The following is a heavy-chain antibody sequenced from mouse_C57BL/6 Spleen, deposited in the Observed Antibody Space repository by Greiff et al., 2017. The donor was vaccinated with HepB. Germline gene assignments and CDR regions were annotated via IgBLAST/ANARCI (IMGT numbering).Heavy chain of an antibody. J-gene: IGHJ1*03. V-gene: IGHV2-2*01. Sequence: QVQLQQSGPGLVQPSQSLSITCTVSGFSLTSYGVHWVRQSPGKGLEWLGVIWSGGSTDYNAAFISSLSISKDNSKSQVFFKQDSLQADDTAIYYCATLGYFDVWGTGNTVTGSS. CDR1: GFSLTSYG. D-gene: IGHD3-3*01. CDR2: IWSGGST. CDR3: ATLGYFDV.